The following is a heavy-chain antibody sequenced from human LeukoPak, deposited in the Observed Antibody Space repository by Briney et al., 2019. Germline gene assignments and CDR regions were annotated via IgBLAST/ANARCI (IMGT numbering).Heavy chain of an antibody. CDR3: TTDPELALIGY. CDR2: IKSKTDGGTT. J-gene: IGHJ4*02. Sequence: GGSLRLSCAASGFTFSNAWMSWVRQAPGKGLEWVGRIKSKTDGGTTDYAAPVKGRFTISRDDSKTTLYLQMNSLKTEDTAVYYCTTDPELALIGYWGQGTLVTVSS. CDR1: GFTFSNAW. V-gene: IGHV3-15*01.